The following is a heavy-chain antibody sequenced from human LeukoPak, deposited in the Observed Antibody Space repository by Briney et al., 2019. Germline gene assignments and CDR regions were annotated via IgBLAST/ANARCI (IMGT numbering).Heavy chain of an antibody. D-gene: IGHD3-22*01. CDR2: IYSGGST. CDR3: ARVHYDSGFDY. CDR1: GFTVSSNY. Sequence: GGSLRLSCAASGFTVSSNYMSWVRQAPGKGLEWVSVIYSGGSTYYADSVKGRFTISRDNSKNRLYLQMNSLRAEDTAVYYCARVHYDSGFDYWGQGTLVTVSS. V-gene: IGHV3-53*01. J-gene: IGHJ4*02.